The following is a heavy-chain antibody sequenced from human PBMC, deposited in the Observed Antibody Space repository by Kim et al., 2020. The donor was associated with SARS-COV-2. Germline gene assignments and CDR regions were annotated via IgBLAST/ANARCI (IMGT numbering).Heavy chain of an antibody. D-gene: IGHD4-17*01. V-gene: IGHV5-10-1*01. J-gene: IGHJ4*02. CDR3: ARRRQDYGDALDY. Sequence: YGPSLQGRVTFSVDKSSSTAYLQWSSLQASDTALYYCARRRQDYGDALDYWGQGTLLTVSS.